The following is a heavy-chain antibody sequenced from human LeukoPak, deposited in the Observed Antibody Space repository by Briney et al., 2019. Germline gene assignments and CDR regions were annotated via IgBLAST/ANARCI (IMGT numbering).Heavy chain of an antibody. Sequence: GGSLRLFCAGSGFTFGGYGMHWFRQTPGKGLEWVAVIAYDGSRAFYADSVKGRFTISRDNSKNTMSVQMDDLRAEDTAVYYCTRYNNDHFDYWGQGTLVTVSS. CDR3: TRYNNDHFDY. CDR2: IAYDGSRA. CDR1: GFTFGGYG. J-gene: IGHJ4*02. D-gene: IGHD1-14*01. V-gene: IGHV3-33*01.